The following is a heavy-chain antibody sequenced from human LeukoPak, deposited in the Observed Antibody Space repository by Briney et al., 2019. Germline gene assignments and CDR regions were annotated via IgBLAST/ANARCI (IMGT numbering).Heavy chain of an antibody. CDR1: GGSISSSNW. Sequence: SGTLSLTCAVSGGSISSSNWWSWIRQPPGKGLEWIGYIYYSGSTNYNPSLKSRVTISVDTSKNQFSLKLSSVTAADTAVYYCARRGPYGSGSHYYFDYWGQGTLVTVSS. V-gene: IGHV4-4*02. CDR3: ARRGPYGSGSHYYFDY. D-gene: IGHD3-10*01. J-gene: IGHJ4*02. CDR2: IYYSGST.